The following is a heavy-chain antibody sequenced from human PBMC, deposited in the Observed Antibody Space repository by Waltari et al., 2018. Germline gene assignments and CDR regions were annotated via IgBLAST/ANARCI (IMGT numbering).Heavy chain of an antibody. V-gene: IGHV3-30*18. CDR3: AKDQGPRRGYSYLMVQGVTDYMDV. CDR2: ISYDGSNK. Sequence: QVQLVESGGGVVQPGRSLRLSCAASGFTFSSYGMHWVRQAPGKGLEWVAVISYDGSNKYYADSVKGRFTISRDNSKNTLYLQMNSLRAEDTAVYYCAKDQGPRRGYSYLMVQGVTDYMDVWGKGTTVTVSS. CDR1: GFTFSSYG. J-gene: IGHJ6*03. D-gene: IGHD5-18*01.